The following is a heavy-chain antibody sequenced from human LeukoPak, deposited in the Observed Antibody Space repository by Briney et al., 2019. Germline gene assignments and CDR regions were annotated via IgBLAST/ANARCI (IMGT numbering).Heavy chain of an antibody. J-gene: IGHJ6*03. CDR2: ISSSGSTI. D-gene: IGHD3-3*01. Sequence: GGSLRLSCAASGFTFSSYEMNWVRQAPGKGLEWVSYISSSGSTIYYADSVKGRFTISRDNAKNPLYLQMNSLRAEDTAVYYCARDQGFSYYYYYMDVWGKGTTVTVSS. V-gene: IGHV3-48*03. CDR1: GFTFSSYE. CDR3: ARDQGFSYYYYYMDV.